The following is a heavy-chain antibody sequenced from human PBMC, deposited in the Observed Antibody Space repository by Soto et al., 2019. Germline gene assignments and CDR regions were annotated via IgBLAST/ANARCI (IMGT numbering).Heavy chain of an antibody. J-gene: IGHJ3*02. CDR3: ARSPLGYDYVRQTWREVGDSFDI. D-gene: IGHD3-16*01. V-gene: IGHV4-34*12. Sequence: SETLSLTCAIHGASLGGFHWTWLRQAPGKGLEWIGELIHGGSTNYNPSLKSRVSFSLDTSKNQFSLHLMSVTAADTAVYYCARSPLGYDYVRQTWREVGDSFDIWGRGTMVTVSS. CDR1: GASLGGFH. CDR2: LIHGGST.